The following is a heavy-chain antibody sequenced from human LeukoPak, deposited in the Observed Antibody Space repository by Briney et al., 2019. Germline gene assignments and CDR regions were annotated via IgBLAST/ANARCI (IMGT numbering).Heavy chain of an antibody. CDR1: GYSFTSYW. CDR2: IYPGDSDT. V-gene: IGHV5-51*01. Sequence: NPGESLKISCKGSGYSFTSYWIGWVRQMPGKGLEWMGIIYPGDSDTRYSPSFQGQVTISADRSISTAYLQWSSLKASDTAMYYCARHWVGGYCSSTSCYTGLDYWGQGTLVTVSS. CDR3: ARHWVGGYCSSTSCYTGLDY. D-gene: IGHD2-2*02. J-gene: IGHJ4*02.